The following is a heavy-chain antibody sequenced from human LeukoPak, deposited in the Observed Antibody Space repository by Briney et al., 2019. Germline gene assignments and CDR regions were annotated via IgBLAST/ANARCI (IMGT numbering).Heavy chain of an antibody. CDR2: IKKDGSQK. D-gene: IGHD1-26*01. J-gene: IGHJ5*02. CDR1: GFTFSSYW. CDR3: ARVGWELLNLHFDP. V-gene: IGHV3-7*03. Sequence: PGGSLRLSCAASGFTFSSYWMSWVRQAPGKGPEWVASIKKDGSQKYYVDSVKGRFTISRDNAQNSLYLQMNSLRVEDTAIYSCARVGWELLNLHFDPWGQGTLVTVSS.